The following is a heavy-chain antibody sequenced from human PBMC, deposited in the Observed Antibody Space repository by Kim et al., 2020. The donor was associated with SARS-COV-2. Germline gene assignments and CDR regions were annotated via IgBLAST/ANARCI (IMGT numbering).Heavy chain of an antibody. D-gene: IGHD2-15*01. V-gene: IGHV3-23*01. Sequence: GGSLRLSCAASGFTFSSYAMSWVRQAPGKGLEWVSAISGSGGSTYYADSVKGRFTISRDNSKNTLYLQMNSLRAEDTAVYYCAKAEVMGYCSGGSCYFPAYWGQGTLVTVSS. CDR3: AKAEVMGYCSGGSCYFPAY. J-gene: IGHJ4*02. CDR1: GFTFSSYA. CDR2: ISGSGGST.